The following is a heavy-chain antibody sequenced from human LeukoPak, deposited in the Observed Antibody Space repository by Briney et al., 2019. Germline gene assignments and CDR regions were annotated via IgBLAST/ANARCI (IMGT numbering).Heavy chain of an antibody. J-gene: IGHJ4*02. D-gene: IGHD3-22*01. CDR1: GGTFSSYA. CDR2: IIPIFATA. Sequence: SVKVSCKASGGTFSSYAISWVRQAPGQGLEWMGGIIPIFATANYAQKFQGRVTITADESTSTAYMELSGLRSEDTAVYYCARGPITTRSHFDYWGQGTLVTVSS. CDR3: ARGPITTRSHFDY. V-gene: IGHV1-69*01.